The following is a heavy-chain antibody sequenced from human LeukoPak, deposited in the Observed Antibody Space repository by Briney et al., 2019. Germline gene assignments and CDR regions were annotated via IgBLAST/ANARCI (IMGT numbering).Heavy chain of an antibody. CDR1: GGSISSSSYY. V-gene: IGHV4-39*07. J-gene: IGHJ4*02. CDR3: ARVVAGFKALFDY. CDR2: IYYSGST. Sequence: SETLSLTCTVSGGSISSSSYYWGWIRQPPGKGLEWIGSIYYSGSTYYNPSLKSRVTISVDTSKNQFSLKLSSVTAADTAVYYCARVVAGFKALFDYWGQGTLVTVSS. D-gene: IGHD3-10*01.